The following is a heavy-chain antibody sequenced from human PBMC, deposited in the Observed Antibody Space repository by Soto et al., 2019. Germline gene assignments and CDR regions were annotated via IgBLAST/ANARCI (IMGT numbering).Heavy chain of an antibody. CDR2: IYYSGST. J-gene: IGHJ4*02. CDR1: GGSISSGDYY. Sequence: QVQLQESGPGLVKPSQTLSLTCTVSGGSISSGDYYWSWIRQPPGKGLEWIGYIYYSGSTYYNPSHESRVTISVDTSKNQCSLKLSSVTAADTAVYYCARGAPSSGWPHFDYWGQGTLVTVSS. CDR3: ARGAPSSGWPHFDY. V-gene: IGHV4-30-4*01. D-gene: IGHD6-19*01.